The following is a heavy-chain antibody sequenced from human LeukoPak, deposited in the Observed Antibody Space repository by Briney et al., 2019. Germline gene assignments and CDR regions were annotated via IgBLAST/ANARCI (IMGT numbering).Heavy chain of an antibody. CDR3: ARGRGLGVTSTPVPFDY. D-gene: IGHD2-21*02. CDR2: INWTGGST. Sequence: GGSLRPSCAASGFTFSDTWMHWVRQAPGKGLEWVSGINWTGGSTGYADSVKGRFTISRDNAKNSLYLQMNSLRAEDTAFYYCARGRGLGVTSTPVPFDYWGQGIQVTVSS. CDR1: GFTFSDTW. V-gene: IGHV3-20*04. J-gene: IGHJ4*02.